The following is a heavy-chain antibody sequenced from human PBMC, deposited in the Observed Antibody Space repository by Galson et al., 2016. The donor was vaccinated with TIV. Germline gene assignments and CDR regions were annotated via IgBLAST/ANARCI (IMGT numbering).Heavy chain of an antibody. CDR2: IYSTGTT. D-gene: IGHD2-8*02. J-gene: IGHJ4*02. CDR1: GGSISSHY. CDR3: ATNSIRVAYAIGTTLLFDS. Sequence: ETLSLTCTVSGGSISSHYWSWLRQPPGKELQWIGYIYSTGTTDYNPSLKSRVTMSLDTSKNQFSLKLSPVTAADTAVYYCATNSIRVAYAIGTTLLFDSWGQGTLVTVSS. V-gene: IGHV4-59*11.